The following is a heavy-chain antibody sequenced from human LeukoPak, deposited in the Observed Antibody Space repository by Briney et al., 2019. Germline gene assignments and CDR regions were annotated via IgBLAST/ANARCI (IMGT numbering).Heavy chain of an antibody. V-gene: IGHV4-59*08. D-gene: IGHD6-13*01. J-gene: IGHJ6*02. CDR1: GGSISSYY. CDR2: IYYSGST. CDR3: ARHFNQQLVRGYYYYMDV. Sequence: SETLSLACTVSGGSISSYYWSWIRQPPGTELGWIGYIYYSGSTNYNPSLKSRVTISVDTSKNQFSLKVSSVTAADTAVYYCARHFNQQLVRGYYYYMDVWGQGTTVTVSS.